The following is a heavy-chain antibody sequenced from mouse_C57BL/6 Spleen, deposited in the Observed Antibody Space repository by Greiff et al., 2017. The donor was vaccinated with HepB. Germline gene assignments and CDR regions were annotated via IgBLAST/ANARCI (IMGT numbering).Heavy chain of an antibody. CDR3: ARPYSNYPYYAMDY. CDR1: GFSLSTFGMG. CDR2: IWWDDDK. V-gene: IGHV8-8*01. D-gene: IGHD2-5*01. Sequence: QVTLKVSGPGILQPSQTLSLTCSFSGFSLSTFGMGVGWIRQPSGKGLEWLAHIWWDDDKYYNPALKSRLTISEDTSKNQVILKIANVDTADTATYYCARPYSNYPYYAMDYWGQGTSVTVSS. J-gene: IGHJ4*01.